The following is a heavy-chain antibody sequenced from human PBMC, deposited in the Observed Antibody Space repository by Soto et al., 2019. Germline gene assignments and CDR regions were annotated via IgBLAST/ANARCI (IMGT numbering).Heavy chain of an antibody. Sequence: ASVKVSCKASGYTFTSYDINWVRQATGQGLEWMGWMNPNSGNTGYAQKFQGRVTMTRNTSISTAYMELGSLRSEDTAVYYCARVIAGYYYYGMDVWGQGTTVTVSS. CDR3: ARVIAGYYYYGMDV. CDR2: MNPNSGNT. D-gene: IGHD2-21*01. V-gene: IGHV1-8*01. CDR1: GYTFTSYD. J-gene: IGHJ6*02.